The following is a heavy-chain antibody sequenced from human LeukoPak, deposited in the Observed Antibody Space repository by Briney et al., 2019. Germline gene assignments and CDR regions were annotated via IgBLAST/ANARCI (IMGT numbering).Heavy chain of an antibody. CDR2: IKSDGSST. Sequence: GGSLRLSCAASGFSFSTYWMHWVRQAPGKGLVWVSRIKSDGSSTTYADFVKGRFTVSRDNAKNTLYLQMSSLRAEDTATYFCARVGGRGSIGGDCWGQGTLVTVSS. D-gene: IGHD3-10*01. J-gene: IGHJ4*02. CDR3: ARVGGRGSIGGDC. V-gene: IGHV3-74*03. CDR1: GFSFSTYW.